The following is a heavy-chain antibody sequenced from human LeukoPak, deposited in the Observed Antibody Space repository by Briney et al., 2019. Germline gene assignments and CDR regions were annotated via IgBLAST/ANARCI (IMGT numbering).Heavy chain of an antibody. J-gene: IGHJ5*02. CDR3: ARAGYYGSGSYSPGIDP. V-gene: IGHV1-2*02. D-gene: IGHD3-10*01. Sequence: ASVKVSCKASGYTFTGYYMHWVRQAPGQGLEWMGWINPNSGGTNYAQKFQGRVTMTRDTSISTAYMELSRLRSDDTAVYYCARAGYYGSGSYSPGIDPWGQGTLVTVSS. CDR2: INPNSGGT. CDR1: GYTFTGYY.